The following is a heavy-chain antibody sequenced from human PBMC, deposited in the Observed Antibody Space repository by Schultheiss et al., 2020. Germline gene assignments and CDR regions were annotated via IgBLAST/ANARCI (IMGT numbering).Heavy chain of an antibody. Sequence: GESLKISCAASGFTFSDYYMNWVRQAPGKGLEWVSSISSSSTIYYADSVKGRFTISRDNAKNSLYLQMNSLRAEYTALYYCARVLWRYCSSTSCYLGDWFDPWGQGTLVTVSS. V-gene: IGHV3-69-1*01. D-gene: IGHD2-2*01. CDR1: GFTFSDYY. J-gene: IGHJ5*02. CDR3: ARVLWRYCSSTSCYLGDWFDP. CDR2: ISSSSTI.